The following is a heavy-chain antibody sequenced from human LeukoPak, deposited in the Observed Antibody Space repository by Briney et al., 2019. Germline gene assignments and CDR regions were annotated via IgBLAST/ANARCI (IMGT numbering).Heavy chain of an antibody. J-gene: IGHJ6*03. CDR3: ARQLVVVPDYYYYMDV. CDR1: GGSFSGYY. V-gene: IGHV4-34*01. D-gene: IGHD2-2*01. CDR2: INHSGST. Sequence: SETLSLTCAVYGGSFSGYYWSWIRQPPGKGLEWIGEINHSGSTNYNPSLKSRVTISVDTSKNQFSLKLSSVTAADTAVYYCARQLVVVPDYYYYMDVWGKGTTVTVSS.